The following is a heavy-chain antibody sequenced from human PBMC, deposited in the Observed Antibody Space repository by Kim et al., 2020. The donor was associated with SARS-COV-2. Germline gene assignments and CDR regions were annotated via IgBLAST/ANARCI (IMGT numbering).Heavy chain of an antibody. J-gene: IGHJ4*02. Sequence: SLKSRATISVDTSKNQYSLKLSSVTAADTAVYYCARHTRIMTTRYYFDYWGQGTLVTVSS. V-gene: IGHV4-39*01. D-gene: IGHD4-17*01. CDR3: ARHTRIMTTRYYFDY.